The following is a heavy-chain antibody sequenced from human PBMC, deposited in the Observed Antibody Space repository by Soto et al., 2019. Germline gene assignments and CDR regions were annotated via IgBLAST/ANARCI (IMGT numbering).Heavy chain of an antibody. Sequence: QVQLLQSRAEVKKPAASLKVSCKASGYTFTSYGISWVRQAPGQGLEWRGWISAYNGNTNYAQMLQGRVTMTKDTATSTAYMELRRRRSDAAAVYYCARDPAPSSGGYGNWGQGTLVTVSS. CDR2: ISAYNGNT. V-gene: IGHV1-18*01. J-gene: IGHJ4*02. CDR3: ARDPAPSSGGYGN. D-gene: IGHD6-19*01. CDR1: GYTFTSYG.